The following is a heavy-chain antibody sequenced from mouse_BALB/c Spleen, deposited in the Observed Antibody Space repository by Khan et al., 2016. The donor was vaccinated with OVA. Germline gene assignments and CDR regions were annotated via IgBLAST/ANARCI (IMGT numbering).Heavy chain of an antibody. Sequence: QVQLKESGPGLVQPSQSLSITCTVPGFSLANYGVHWVRQSPGKGLEWLGVIWSGGITDYNATFISRLSISKDNSKGQVFFTMNRLQSNDTAIYYCARSRNGYFDSWGQGSTLTVSS. J-gene: IGHJ2*01. CDR2: IWSGGIT. CDR1: GFSLANYG. CDR3: ARSRNGYFDS. V-gene: IGHV2-2*03. D-gene: IGHD1-1*02.